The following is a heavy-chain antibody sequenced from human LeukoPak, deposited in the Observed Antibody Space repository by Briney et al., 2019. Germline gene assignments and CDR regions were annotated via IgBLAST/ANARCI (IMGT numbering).Heavy chain of an antibody. CDR1: GFTVSSNY. V-gene: IGHV3-66*01. CDR3: ARIYPRLAAAGN. Sequence: GGSLRLSCAASGFTVSSNYMSWVRQAPGKGLEWVSVIYSGGSTYYADSVEGRFTISRDNSKNTLYLQMNSLRADDTAVYYCARIYPRLAAAGNWGQGTLVTVSS. D-gene: IGHD6-13*01. J-gene: IGHJ4*02. CDR2: IYSGGST.